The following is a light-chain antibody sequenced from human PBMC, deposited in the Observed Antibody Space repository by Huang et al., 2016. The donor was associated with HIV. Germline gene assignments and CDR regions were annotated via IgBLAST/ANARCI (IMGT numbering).Light chain of an antibody. CDR3: QQSYSTLLFT. V-gene: IGKV1-39*01. CDR1: QSISSY. Sequence: DIQMTQSPSSLSASVGDRVTITCRESQSISSYLNWYQQKPGKAPKLLIYAASSLQSGVPSRFIGSGSGTDFTLTISSLQPEDFATYYCQQSYSTLLFTFGPGTKVDIK. J-gene: IGKJ3*01. CDR2: AAS.